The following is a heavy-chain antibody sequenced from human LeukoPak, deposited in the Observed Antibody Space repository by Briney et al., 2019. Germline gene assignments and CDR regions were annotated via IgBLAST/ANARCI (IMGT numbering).Heavy chain of an antibody. CDR2: TYSSGSN. J-gene: IGHJ4*02. CDR3: AREPTSGREPTSGRPLDY. CDR1: GGSISGYF. V-gene: IGHV4-4*07. Sequence: SETLSLTCTVSGGSISGYFWSWIRQPAGKGLEWIGRTYSSGSNNYNPSLKSRVTMSLDTSKNHLSLDLSSVTAADTAVYYCAREPTSGREPTSGRPLDYWGQGTLVTVSS. D-gene: IGHD5-12*01.